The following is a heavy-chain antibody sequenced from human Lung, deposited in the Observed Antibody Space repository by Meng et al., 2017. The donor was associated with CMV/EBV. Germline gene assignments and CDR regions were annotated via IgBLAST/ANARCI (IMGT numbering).Heavy chain of an antibody. J-gene: IGHJ5*02. Sequence: QVQLPESGPGLVTPSETLSLTCTVSGDSISNGDYSWSWIRQPPGKGLEWIGYIYFSGDTYYNTSLKSRITMSVDTSKNQFSLKVRSVTAADTAVYYCARDRASDEWFDPWGQGTLVTVSS. CDR3: ARDRASDEWFDP. CDR1: GDSISNGDYS. D-gene: IGHD3-10*01. V-gene: IGHV4-30-4*01. CDR2: IYFSGDT.